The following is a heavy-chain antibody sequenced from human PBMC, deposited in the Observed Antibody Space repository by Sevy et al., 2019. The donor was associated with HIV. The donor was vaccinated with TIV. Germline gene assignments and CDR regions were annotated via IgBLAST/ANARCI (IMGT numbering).Heavy chain of an antibody. CDR1: GFIFSTSG. V-gene: IGHV3-30*02. CDR2: IRYDGTNK. CDR3: AKDEATAWNPAYFQS. Sequence: GGSLRLSCTTSGFIFSTSGMHWVRQAPGKGLEWVAFIRYDGTNKLYTDSLRGRFTISRDNSKNALFLQLNSLRVDDTAVYFFAKDEATAWNPAYFQSWGQGTLVTVSS. J-gene: IGHJ4*02. D-gene: IGHD1-1*01.